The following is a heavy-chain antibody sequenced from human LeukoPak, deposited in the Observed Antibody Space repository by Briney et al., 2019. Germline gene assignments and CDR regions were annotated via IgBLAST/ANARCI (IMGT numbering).Heavy chain of an antibody. D-gene: IGHD6-19*01. J-gene: IGHJ4*02. CDR3: ARDDCSGWETGPY. V-gene: IGHV1-46*01. CDR1: GYTFTSYY. Sequence: ASVRVSCKASGYTFTSYYMHWVRQAPGQGLEWRGIINPSGGSTSYAQKFQGRVTMTRDTSTSTVYMELSSLRSEDTAVYLCARDDCSGWETGPYWGQGTLVTVSS. CDR2: INPSGGST.